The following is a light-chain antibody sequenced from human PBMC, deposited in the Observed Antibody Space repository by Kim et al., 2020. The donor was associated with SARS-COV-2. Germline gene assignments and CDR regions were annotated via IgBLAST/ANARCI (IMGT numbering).Light chain of an antibody. Sequence: VTPGQTASITCSGDKVGDKYACWYQQKPGQSPVLVIYQDSKRPSGIPERFSGSNSGNTATLNISGTQAMDEADYYCQAWDSSTAVFGGGTQLTVL. CDR1: KVGDKY. V-gene: IGLV3-1*01. CDR3: QAWDSSTAV. J-gene: IGLJ3*02. CDR2: QDS.